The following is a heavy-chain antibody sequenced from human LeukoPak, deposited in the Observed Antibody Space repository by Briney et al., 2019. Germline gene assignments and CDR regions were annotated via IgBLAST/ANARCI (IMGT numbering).Heavy chain of an antibody. V-gene: IGHV6-1*01. Sequence: SQTLSLTCAIFGDSVSSNSVTWNWIRQSPSRGLEWLGRTYYRSTWYNDYAVFVRGRITVNPDTSKNQFSLHLNSVTPEDTAVYYCARRLTQYDCFDPWGQGILVTVSS. J-gene: IGHJ5*02. CDR2: TYYRSTWYN. CDR1: GDSVSSNSVT. CDR3: ARRLTQYDCFDP. D-gene: IGHD2-2*01.